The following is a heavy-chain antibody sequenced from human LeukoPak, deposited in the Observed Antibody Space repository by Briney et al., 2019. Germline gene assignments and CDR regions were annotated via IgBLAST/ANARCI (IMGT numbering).Heavy chain of an antibody. CDR3: ARGLYSGSYGGGWFDP. Sequence: KPSETLSLTCTVSGGSISSSSYYWGWIRQPPGKGLEWIGEINHSGSTNYNPSLKSRVTISVDTSKNQFSLKLSSVTAADTAVYYCARGLYSGSYGGGWFDPWGQGTLVTVSS. V-gene: IGHV4-39*07. D-gene: IGHD1-26*01. CDR2: INHSGST. CDR1: GGSISSSSYY. J-gene: IGHJ5*02.